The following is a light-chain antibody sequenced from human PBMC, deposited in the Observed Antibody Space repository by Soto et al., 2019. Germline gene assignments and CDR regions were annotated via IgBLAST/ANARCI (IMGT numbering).Light chain of an antibody. J-gene: IGLJ3*02. CDR2: EVS. CDR3: SSYTSSNTWV. CDR1: SSDVGGYNY. V-gene: IGLV2-14*01. Sequence: QSALTQPASVSGSAGQSITISCSGTSSDVGGYNYVSWYQQHPGKVPRLMIYEVSNRPSGLSNRFSGSKSDNTASLTISGLQAEDEADYYCSSYTSSNTWVFGGGTKLTVL.